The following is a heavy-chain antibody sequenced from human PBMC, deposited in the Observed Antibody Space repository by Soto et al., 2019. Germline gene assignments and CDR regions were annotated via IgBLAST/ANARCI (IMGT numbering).Heavy chain of an antibody. J-gene: IGHJ5*02. CDR1: GGTFSSYA. CDR3: ASQSWGGDYVPKNWFDP. D-gene: IGHD4-17*01. V-gene: IGHV1-69*13. Sequence: GASVKVSCKASGGTFSSYAISWVRQAPGQGLEWMGGIIPIFGTANYAQKFQGRVTITADESTSTAYMELSSLRSEDTAVYYCASQSWGGDYVPKNWFDPWGQGTLVTV. CDR2: IIPIFGTA.